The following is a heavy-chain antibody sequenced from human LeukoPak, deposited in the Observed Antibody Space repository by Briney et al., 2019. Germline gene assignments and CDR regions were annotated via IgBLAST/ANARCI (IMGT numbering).Heavy chain of an antibody. CDR1: GFTVSTNY. V-gene: IGHV3-53*04. D-gene: IGHD2-15*01. J-gene: IGHJ4*02. Sequence: TGGSLRLSCAASGFTVSTNYMSWVRQAPKKWLEWVSVIYSGDSTYYADSVKGRFTISRHSSKNTLYLQMNSLRAEDTAVYYCARDLRGGNFDYWGQGTLVTVSS. CDR3: ARDLRGGNFDY. CDR2: IYSGDST.